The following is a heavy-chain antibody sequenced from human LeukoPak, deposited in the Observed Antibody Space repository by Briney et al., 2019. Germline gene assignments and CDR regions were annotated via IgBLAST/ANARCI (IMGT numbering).Heavy chain of an antibody. Sequence: SETLSLTCTISGDSISSSSYYWGWIRQPPGKGLEGIGDIYYRGSTYYNPSLKSRASISIDTANNQFSLTLNSVTAADTALYFCARRRCYDSTGYLDWGQGTLVTVSS. V-gene: IGHV4-39*01. CDR3: ARRRCYDSTGYLD. D-gene: IGHD3-22*01. CDR2: IYYRGST. CDR1: GDSISSSSYY. J-gene: IGHJ1*01.